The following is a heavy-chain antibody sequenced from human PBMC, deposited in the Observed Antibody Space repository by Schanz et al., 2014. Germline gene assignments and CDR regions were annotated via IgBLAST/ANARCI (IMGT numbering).Heavy chain of an antibody. D-gene: IGHD4-4*01. CDR3: ARRDNYLSAFDI. J-gene: IGHJ3*02. V-gene: IGHV4-39*01. CDR1: GASLSGSRDY. Sequence: QVQLQESGPGLVKPSETLSLTCTVSGASLSGSRDYWGWIRQSPGKGLEWIGNIYYTGTTYYNPSLKSRVPFSLDTSKTQFSLNLPSVTAADTAVSYCARRDNYLSAFDIWGQGTMVTVSS. CDR2: IYYTGTT.